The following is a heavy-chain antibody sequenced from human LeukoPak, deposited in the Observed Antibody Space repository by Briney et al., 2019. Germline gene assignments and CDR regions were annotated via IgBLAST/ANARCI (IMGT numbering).Heavy chain of an antibody. CDR2: ISSSSCYI. V-gene: IGHV3-21*01. Sequence: GGSLRLSCAASGFTFSSYSMNWVRQAPGKGLEWVSSISSSSCYIYYADSVKGRFTISRDNAKNSLYLQMKSLRAEDTAVYYCARDIPDIVVVPAAIDYWGQGTLVAVSS. J-gene: IGHJ4*02. CDR3: ARDIPDIVVVPAAIDY. D-gene: IGHD2-2*01. CDR1: GFTFSSYS.